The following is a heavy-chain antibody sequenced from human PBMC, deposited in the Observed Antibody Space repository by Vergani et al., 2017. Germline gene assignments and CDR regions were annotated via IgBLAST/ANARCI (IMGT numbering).Heavy chain of an antibody. CDR3: ARPDPDSGSPTRYYYYGMDV. D-gene: IGHD1-26*01. Sequence: QLQLQESGPGLVKPSETLSLTCTVSGGSISSSSYYWGWIRQPPGKGLEWIGSIYYSGSTYYNPSLKSRVTISVDTSKNQFSLKLSSVTAADTAVYYCARPDPDSGSPTRYYYYGMDVWGQGTTVTVSS. CDR2: IYYSGST. J-gene: IGHJ6*02. CDR1: GGSISSSSYY. V-gene: IGHV4-39*01.